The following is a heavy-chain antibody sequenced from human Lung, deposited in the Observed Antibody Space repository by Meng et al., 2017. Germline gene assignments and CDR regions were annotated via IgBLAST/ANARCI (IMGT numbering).Heavy chain of an antibody. D-gene: IGHD6-13*01. CDR3: ARGRYSSSSAVVDY. J-gene: IGHJ4*02. V-gene: IGHV3-33*01. CDR1: GFTFSSYG. CDR2: IWYDGSNK. Sequence: QGQLVESGGGVVQPGRSLRLSWAASGFTFSSYGMHWVRQAPGKGLEWVAVIWYDGSNKYYADSVKGRFTISRDNSKNTLYLQMNSLRAEDTAVYYCARGRYSSSSAVVDYWGQGTLVTVSS.